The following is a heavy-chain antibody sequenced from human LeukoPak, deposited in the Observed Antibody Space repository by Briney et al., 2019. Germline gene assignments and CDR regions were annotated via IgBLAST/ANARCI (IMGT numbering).Heavy chain of an antibody. J-gene: IGHJ6*03. V-gene: IGHV3-21*01. CDR1: GFTFSSYW. D-gene: IGHD2-2*01. Sequence: GGSLRLSCAASGFTFSSYWMNWVRQAPGKGLEWVSSISSSSSYIYYADSVKGRFTISRDNAKNSLYLQMNSLRAEDTAVYYCARSPIVVVPAAQDYYMDVWGKGTTVTVSS. CDR3: ARSPIVVVPAAQDYYMDV. CDR2: ISSSSSYI.